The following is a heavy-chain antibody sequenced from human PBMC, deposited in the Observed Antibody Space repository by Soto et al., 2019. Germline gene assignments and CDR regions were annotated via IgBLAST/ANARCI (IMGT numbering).Heavy chain of an antibody. CDR2: ISGYNGNT. Sequence: ASVKVSCKASGYTFRTHGVSWVRRAPGQGLEWMGWISGYNGNTNYAQKFQGRVTMTTETSTNTAYMELRSLRSDDTALYYCASWAGQVRDFGGPLDYWGQGTLVTVSS. V-gene: IGHV1-18*04. J-gene: IGHJ4*02. CDR1: GYTFRTHG. CDR3: ASWAGQVRDFGGPLDY. D-gene: IGHD4-17*01.